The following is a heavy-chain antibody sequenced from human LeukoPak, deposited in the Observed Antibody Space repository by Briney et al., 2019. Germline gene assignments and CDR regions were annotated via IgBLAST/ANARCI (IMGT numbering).Heavy chain of an antibody. CDR1: GFTFSSYA. J-gene: IGHJ4*02. CDR2: ISGSGGST. D-gene: IGHD6-13*01. Sequence: GGSLRLSCAASGFTFSSYAMSWVRQAPGKGLEWVSAISGSGGSTYYADSVKGRFTISRDNSKNTLCLQMNSLRAEDTAVYYCAMKRQQLDVDYWGQGTLVTVSS. CDR3: AMKRQQLDVDY. V-gene: IGHV3-23*01.